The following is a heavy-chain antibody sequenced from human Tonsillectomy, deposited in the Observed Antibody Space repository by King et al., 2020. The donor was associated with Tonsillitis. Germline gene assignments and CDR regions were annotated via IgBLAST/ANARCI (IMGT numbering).Heavy chain of an antibody. J-gene: IGHJ4*02. V-gene: IGHV3-48*01. D-gene: IGHD1-14*01. Sequence: VQLVESGGGLVQPGESLRLSCAASGFTFSSHNMNWVRQAPGKGLEWISYISSSSTTTYYADSVKGRFTISRDNAKNSLYLQMNSLRAEDTAVYYCATRPPHGDLPGTFDYWGQGTLVTVSS. CDR2: ISSSSTTT. CDR3: ATRPPHGDLPGTFDY. CDR1: GFTFSSHN.